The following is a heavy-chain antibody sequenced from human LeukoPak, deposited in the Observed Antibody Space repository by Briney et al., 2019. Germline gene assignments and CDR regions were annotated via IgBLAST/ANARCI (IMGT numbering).Heavy chain of an antibody. Sequence: GGSLTLSCAACGFTFNNCSMIWVRQAPGKGLEWVSVISGSGNSTYYADSVKGRFTIPRDNSKNTLYLQMDSLRGEDTAVYHSVKDFSNLYWYCVLWGRDTLVTVSS. D-gene: IGHD1-1*01. CDR3: VKDFSNLYWYCVL. CDR2: ISGSGNST. J-gene: IGHJ2*01. V-gene: IGHV3-23*01. CDR1: GFTFNNCS.